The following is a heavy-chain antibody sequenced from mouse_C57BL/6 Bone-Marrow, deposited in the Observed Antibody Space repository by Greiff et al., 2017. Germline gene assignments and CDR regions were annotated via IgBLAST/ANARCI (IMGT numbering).Heavy chain of an antibody. CDR3: ARSDYYGSSPRFAY. CDR2: INPGSGGT. CDR1: GYAFTNYL. V-gene: IGHV1-54*01. D-gene: IGHD1-1*01. Sequence: VQLQQSGAELVRPGTSVKVSCKASGYAFTNYLIEWVKQRPGQGLEWIGVINPGSGGTNYNEKFKGKATLTADKSSSTAYMQLSSLTSADSAVYFCARSDYYGSSPRFAYWGQGTLVTVSA. J-gene: IGHJ3*01.